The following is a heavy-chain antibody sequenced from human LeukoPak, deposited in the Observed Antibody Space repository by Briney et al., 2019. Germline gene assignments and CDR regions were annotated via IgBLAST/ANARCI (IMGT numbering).Heavy chain of an antibody. D-gene: IGHD1/OR15-1a*01. Sequence: PSETLSLTCSVSIGSISCSKWWSWVRQSPVKGLEWIGEIYLYGTTNYNPSFTSRVTMSVDRSRNQFSLKLTSVTAADTAVYYCARQKWEQQGRDYYFNGLDVWGPGTTVIVSS. CDR3: ARQKWEQQGRDYYFNGLDV. CDR2: IYLYGTT. CDR1: IGSISCSKW. J-gene: IGHJ6*02. V-gene: IGHV4-4*02.